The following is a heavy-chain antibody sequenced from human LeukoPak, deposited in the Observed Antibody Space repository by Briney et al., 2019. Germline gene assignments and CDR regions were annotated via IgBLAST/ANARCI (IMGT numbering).Heavy chain of an antibody. CDR2: ISSSGSTI. V-gene: IGHV3-11*01. Sequence: GGSLRLSCAASGFTFSDYYMSWIRQAPGKGLEWVSYISSSGSTIYYADSVKGRFTISRDNSKNTLYLQMNSLRAEDTAVYYCARGAGYNYPYYFDYWGQGTLVTVSS. J-gene: IGHJ4*02. CDR3: ARGAGYNYPYYFDY. D-gene: IGHD5-24*01. CDR1: GFTFSDYY.